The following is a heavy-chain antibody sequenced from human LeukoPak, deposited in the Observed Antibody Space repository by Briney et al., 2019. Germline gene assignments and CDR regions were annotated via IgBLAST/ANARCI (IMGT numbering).Heavy chain of an antibody. Sequence: ASVKVSCKASGGTFSSYAISWVRQAPGQGLEWMGWINPNSGGTNYAQKFQGRVTMTRDTSISTAYMELSRLRSDDTAVYYCARDAGYCSSTSCYSAAISYYFDYWGQGTLVTVSS. J-gene: IGHJ4*02. V-gene: IGHV1-2*02. CDR1: GGTFSSYA. CDR3: ARDAGYCSSTSCYSAAISYYFDY. D-gene: IGHD2-2*01. CDR2: INPNSGGT.